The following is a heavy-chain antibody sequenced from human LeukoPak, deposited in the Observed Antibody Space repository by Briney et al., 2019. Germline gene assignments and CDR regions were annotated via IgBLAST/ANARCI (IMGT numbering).Heavy chain of an antibody. CDR2: ISGSGGST. J-gene: IGHJ6*03. V-gene: IGHV3-23*01. CDR3: AKNGDRGAYCTGGTCYPYFYYYMDV. Sequence: GGTLRLSCAASGFTFSSYGMSWVRQALGKGLEWVSAISGSGGSTYYADSVKGRFTISRDNSKNTLYLQMNSLRAEDTAIYYCAKNGDRGAYCTGGTCYPYFYYYMDVWGKGTTVTI. CDR1: GFTFSSYG. D-gene: IGHD2-15*01.